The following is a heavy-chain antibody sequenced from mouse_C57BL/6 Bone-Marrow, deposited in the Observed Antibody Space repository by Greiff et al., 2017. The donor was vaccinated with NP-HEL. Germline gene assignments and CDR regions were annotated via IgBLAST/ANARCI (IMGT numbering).Heavy chain of an antibody. D-gene: IGHD2-4*01. V-gene: IGHV1-63*01. CDR1: GYTFTNYW. J-gene: IGHJ1*03. Sequence: VQLQQSGAELVRPGTSVKMSCKASGYTFTNYWIGWAKQRPGHGLEWIGDIYPGGGYTNYNEKFKGKATLTADKSSSTAYMQFSSLTSEDSAIYYCARRFYDYDGYFDVWGTGTTVTVSS. CDR3: ARRFYDYDGYFDV. CDR2: IYPGGGYT.